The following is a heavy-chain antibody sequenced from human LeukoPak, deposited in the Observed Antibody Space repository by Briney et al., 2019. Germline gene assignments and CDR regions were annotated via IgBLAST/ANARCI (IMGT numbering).Heavy chain of an antibody. CDR3: ARGYYDSSDFEYLQH. CDR2: INPNSGDT. D-gene: IGHD3-22*01. V-gene: IGHV1-2*02. Sequence: GASVKDSCKASGYTFTDYYMHWVRQAPGQGLEWMGWINPNSGDTNFAQKFQGRVTMTRDTSISTVYMELSRLRSDDTAVFYCARGYYDSSDFEYLQHWGQGTLVTVSS. CDR1: GYTFTDYY. J-gene: IGHJ1*01.